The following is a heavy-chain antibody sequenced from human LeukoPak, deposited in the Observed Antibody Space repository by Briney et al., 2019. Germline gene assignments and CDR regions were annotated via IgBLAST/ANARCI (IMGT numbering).Heavy chain of an antibody. CDR1: GFTFTTYW. CDR2: INQDGTEK. V-gene: IGHV3-7*01. Sequence: GGSLRLSCAASGFTFTTYWMTWVRQAPGKGLEWVANINQDGTEKYYVDSVKGRFTIFRDNTKNSLFLQMNTLTNEDTAVYYCARVWLGSFDPWGQGTLVTVSS. J-gene: IGHJ5*02. D-gene: IGHD2-21*01. CDR3: ARVWLGSFDP.